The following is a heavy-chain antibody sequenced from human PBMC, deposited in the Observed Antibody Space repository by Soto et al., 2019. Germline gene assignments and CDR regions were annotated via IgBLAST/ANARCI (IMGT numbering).Heavy chain of an antibody. D-gene: IGHD3-3*01. CDR3: ATLSPVGDYNWCDS. CDR1: GYTFTSYD. J-gene: IGHJ5*01. V-gene: IGHV1-18*01. Sequence: SVKVSCKASGYTFTSYDISWVRQAPVQGLEWMGWISPYTGNTNYSQKLQGRVTMATDPSNSTAYMELRSLRSDDTAVYYCATLSPVGDYNWCDSCGKGTLGTVAS. CDR2: ISPYTGNT.